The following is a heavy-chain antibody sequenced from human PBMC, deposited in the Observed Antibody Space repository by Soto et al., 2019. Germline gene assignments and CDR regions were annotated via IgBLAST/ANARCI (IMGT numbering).Heavy chain of an antibody. CDR3: AKNLGYSSS. J-gene: IGHJ4*02. CDR2: ISYDGSNK. D-gene: IGHD6-13*01. V-gene: IGHV3-30*18. Sequence: QVQLVESGGGVVQPGRSLRLSCAASGFTFSSYGMHWVRQAPGKGLEWVAVISYDGSNKYYADSVKGRFTISRDNSKNKLYLQMNSLRAEDTAVYYCAKNLGYSSSWGQGTLVTVSS. CDR1: GFTFSSYG.